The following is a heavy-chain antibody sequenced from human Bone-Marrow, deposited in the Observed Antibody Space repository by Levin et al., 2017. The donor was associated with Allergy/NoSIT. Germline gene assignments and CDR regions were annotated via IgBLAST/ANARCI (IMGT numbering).Heavy chain of an antibody. V-gene: IGHV4-30-4*01. Sequence: LRLSCTVSGGSVSSGDYFWSWIRQPPGKGLEWIGYIYYSGSTSSNPSLKSRISLSVDTSKNQFSLRLTSVTAADTAVYYCARVEMTPAGMPDTMDVWGHGTTVTVSS. CDR2: IYYSGST. CDR1: GGSVSSGDYF. J-gene: IGHJ6*02. D-gene: IGHD2-2*01. CDR3: ARVEMTPAGMPDTMDV.